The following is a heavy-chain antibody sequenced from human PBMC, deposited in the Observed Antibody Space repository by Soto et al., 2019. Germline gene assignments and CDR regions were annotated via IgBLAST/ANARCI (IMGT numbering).Heavy chain of an antibody. CDR2: ISSSSSYT. CDR3: ARDHHRYSGYEYVDY. V-gene: IGHV3-11*05. Sequence: QVQLVESGGGLVKPGGSLRLSCAASGFTFSDYYMSWIRQAPGKGLEWVSYISSSSSYTNYADSVKGRFTISRDNAKNSLYLQMTSLRAEDTAVYYCARDHHRYSGYEYVDYWGQGTLVTVSS. CDR1: GFTFSDYY. J-gene: IGHJ4*02. D-gene: IGHD5-12*01.